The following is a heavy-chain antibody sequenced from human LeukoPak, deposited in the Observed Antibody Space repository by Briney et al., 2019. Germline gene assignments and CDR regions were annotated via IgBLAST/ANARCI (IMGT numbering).Heavy chain of an antibody. CDR2: ISGSGGST. CDR3: AKDRYGPRGGDYFDY. V-gene: IGHV3-23*01. CDR1: GFTFSSYA. D-gene: IGHD1-1*01. Sequence: GGSLRLSCAASGFTFSSYAMSWVRQAPGKGLEWVSAISGSGGSTYYAASVKGRFTISRDNSKNTLYLQMNSLRAEDTAVYYCAKDRYGPRGGDYFDYWGQGTLVTVSS. J-gene: IGHJ4*02.